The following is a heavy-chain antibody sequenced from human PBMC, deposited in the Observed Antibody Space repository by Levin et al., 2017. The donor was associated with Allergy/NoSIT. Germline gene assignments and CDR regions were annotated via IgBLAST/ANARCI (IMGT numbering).Heavy chain of an antibody. Sequence: GGSLRLSCAASGFTFSNAWMSWVRQAPGKGLEWVGRIKSKTDGGTTDYAAPVKGRFTISRDDSKNTLYLQMNSLKTEDTAVYYCTTDLVFSDIVATIVAFDIWGQGTMVTVSS. CDR3: TTDLVFSDIVATIVAFDI. CDR1: GFTFSNAW. CDR2: IKSKTDGGTT. J-gene: IGHJ3*02. V-gene: IGHV3-15*01. D-gene: IGHD5-12*01.